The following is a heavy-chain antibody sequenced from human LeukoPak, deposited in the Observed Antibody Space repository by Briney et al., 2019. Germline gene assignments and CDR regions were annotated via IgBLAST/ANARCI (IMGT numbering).Heavy chain of an antibody. Sequence: SETLSLTCTVSGGSISSYYWSWIRQPPGKGLEWIGYIYYSGSTNYNPSLKSRVTISVDTSKNQFSPKLSSVTAADTAVYYCARGYYGSGSYYYFDYWGQGTLVTVSS. CDR2: IYYSGST. J-gene: IGHJ4*02. D-gene: IGHD3-10*01. V-gene: IGHV4-59*01. CDR3: ARGYYGSGSYYYFDY. CDR1: GGSISSYY.